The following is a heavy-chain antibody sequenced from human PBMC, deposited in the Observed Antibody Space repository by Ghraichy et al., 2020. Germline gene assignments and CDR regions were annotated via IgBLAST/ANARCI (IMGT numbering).Heavy chain of an antibody. CDR2: ISYDGSNK. D-gene: IGHD2-2*01. CDR1: GFTFSTYG. Sequence: GGSLRLSCAASGFTFSTYGMHWVRQAPGKGLEWVAIISYDGSNKYYADSVKGRFTISRDNSKNTLYLQMNSLRAEDTAVYYCARGVYCTSTSCSSYFYYGMDVWGQGTTVTVSS. V-gene: IGHV3-30*03. J-gene: IGHJ6*02. CDR3: ARGVYCTSTSCSSYFYYGMDV.